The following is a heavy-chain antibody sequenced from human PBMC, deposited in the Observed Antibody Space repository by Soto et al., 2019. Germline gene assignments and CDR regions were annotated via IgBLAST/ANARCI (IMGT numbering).Heavy chain of an antibody. V-gene: IGHV4-31*03. J-gene: IGHJ4*02. CDR1: GGSIRGGDYY. CDR2: IFYSGNS. CDR3: ARLSSLYYNSDYGGYYFDY. Sequence: QVQLQESGPGLVKPSQTLSLTCTVSGGSIRGGDYYWSWIRQHPGKGLEWIGYIFYSGNSFYNPSLKSGVTISVDTSKNQFSLQLSSVTAADTAIYYCARLSSLYYNSDYGGYYFDYWGQGTLVSVSS. D-gene: IGHD3-10*01.